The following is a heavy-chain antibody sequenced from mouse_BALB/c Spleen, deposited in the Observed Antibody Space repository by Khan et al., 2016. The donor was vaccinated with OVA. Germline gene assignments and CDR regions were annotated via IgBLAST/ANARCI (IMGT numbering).Heavy chain of an antibody. CDR2: IWGGGST. J-gene: IGHJ4*01. Sequence: VKLEESGPGLVAPSQNLSITCTVSGFSLSDYGVSWIRQPPGKGLEWLGVIWGGGSTYYNSALKSRLSISTDNSKSQVFLKMSSLQSDDTAMFYCAKGVWSYYYTLDYWGQGTSVTVSS. V-gene: IGHV2-6-5*01. CDR3: AKGVWSYYYTLDY. CDR1: GFSLSDYG.